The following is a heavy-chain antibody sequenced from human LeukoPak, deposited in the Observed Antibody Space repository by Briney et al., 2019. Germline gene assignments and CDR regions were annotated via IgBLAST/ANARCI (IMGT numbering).Heavy chain of an antibody. V-gene: IGHV3-72*01. CDR2: TRNKAKSYTT. Sequence: GGSLRLSCEASGFTFSDHRMDWVRQAPGKGLEWVGRTRNKAKSYTTEYAASVKGRFTVSRDDSKNSLYLQMNSLNTEDTAVYYCARAPSISPAGFFDYWGQGTLVTVSS. CDR3: ARAPSISPAGFFDY. CDR1: GFTFSDHR. D-gene: IGHD6-13*01. J-gene: IGHJ4*02.